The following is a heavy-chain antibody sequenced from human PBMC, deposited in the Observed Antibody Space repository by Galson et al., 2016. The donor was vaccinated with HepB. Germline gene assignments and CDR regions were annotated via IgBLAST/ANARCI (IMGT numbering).Heavy chain of an antibody. CDR1: GGSISSYY. V-gene: IGHV4-59*01. CDR2: INYSGDT. D-gene: IGHD6-19*01. Sequence: SETLSLTCIVSGGSISSYYWHWIRQAPGKGLEWIGFINYSGDTRYNPSLKSRVTISVDTSKNQFSLRLTSVTAADTAMYFCAREHSSFDYMGHGILVTVSS. CDR3: AREHSSFDY. J-gene: IGHJ4*01.